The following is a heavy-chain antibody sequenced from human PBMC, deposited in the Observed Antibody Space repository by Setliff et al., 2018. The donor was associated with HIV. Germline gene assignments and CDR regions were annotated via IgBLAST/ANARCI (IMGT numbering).Heavy chain of an antibody. Sequence: KTSETLSLTCAVYGGSFSGYYWSWIRQSPGKGLEWIGEINHSGSTKYNPSLKSRVTISVDTSKNQFSLKLSSVTAADTAVYYCARGTAYYNFWSGYSQDYYYYMDVWGKGTTVTV. J-gene: IGHJ6*03. CDR2: INHSGST. CDR3: ARGTAYYNFWSGYSQDYYYYMDV. V-gene: IGHV4-34*01. D-gene: IGHD3-3*01. CDR1: GGSFSGYY.